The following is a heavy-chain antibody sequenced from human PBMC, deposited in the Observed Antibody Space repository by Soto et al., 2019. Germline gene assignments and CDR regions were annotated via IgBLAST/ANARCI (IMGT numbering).Heavy chain of an antibody. Sequence: QVQLVESGGGVVQPGRSLRLSCAASGFTFSSYGMHWVRQAPGKGLEWVAVIWYDGSNKYYADSVKGRFTISRDNSKNTLYLQMNSLRAEDTAVYYCARERYSSGWFIWFDPWGQGTLVTVSS. V-gene: IGHV3-33*01. CDR3: ARERYSSGWFIWFDP. CDR2: IWYDGSNK. D-gene: IGHD6-19*01. J-gene: IGHJ5*02. CDR1: GFTFSSYG.